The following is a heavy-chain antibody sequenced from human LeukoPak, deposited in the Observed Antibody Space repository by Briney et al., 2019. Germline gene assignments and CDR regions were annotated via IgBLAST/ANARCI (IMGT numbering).Heavy chain of an antibody. CDR1: GFTFSSYA. J-gene: IGHJ4*02. CDR2: ISGSGGST. V-gene: IGHV3-23*01. D-gene: IGHD2-2*01. Sequence: GGSLRLSCAASGFTFSSYAMSWVRQAPGKGLEWVSAISGSGGSTYYADSVKGRFTISRDNAKNSLYLQMNSLRAEDTAVYYCARGPARKSYFDYWGQGTLVTVSS. CDR3: ARGPARKSYFDY.